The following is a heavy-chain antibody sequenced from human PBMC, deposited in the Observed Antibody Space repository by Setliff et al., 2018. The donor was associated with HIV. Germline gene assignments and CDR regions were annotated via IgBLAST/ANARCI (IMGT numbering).Heavy chain of an antibody. J-gene: IGHJ3*02. V-gene: IGHV3-23*03. CDR2: VYGDGSYT. CDR3: VKDISGGWGAFDI. CDR1: GFGFSNFA. Sequence: GGSLRLSCAASGFGFSNFAMSWVRQAPGKGLELVSAVYGDGSYTYYVDSVKGRFTISRDNSQNTLYLQMNSLRVDDTAVYYCVKDISGGWGAFDIWGQGTMVTVSS. D-gene: IGHD6-25*01.